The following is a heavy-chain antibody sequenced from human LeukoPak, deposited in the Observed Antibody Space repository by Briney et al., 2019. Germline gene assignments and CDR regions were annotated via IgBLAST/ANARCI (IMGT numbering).Heavy chain of an antibody. CDR3: ARKDCGDDCSHANNWFDP. V-gene: IGHV1-46*01. CDR2: IYLSGGST. J-gene: IGHJ5*02. Sequence: GSSVTVSCKASGYTFTSYYMHWVRQAPGQGLEWMGIIYLSGGSTSYTQKFQGRVNITRVTSTSTVYMELNSLRSEETAVYYCARKDCGDDCSHANNWFDPWGQGTLVTVSS. CDR1: GYTFTSYY. D-gene: IGHD2-21*02.